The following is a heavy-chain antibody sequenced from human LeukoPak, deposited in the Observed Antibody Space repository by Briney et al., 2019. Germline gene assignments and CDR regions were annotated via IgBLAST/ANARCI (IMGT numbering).Heavy chain of an antibody. CDR1: GYTFTSYG. D-gene: IGHD6-6*01. CDR2: ISAYNGNT. Sequence: ASVKVSCKASGYTFTSYGISWVRQAPGQGLEWMGWISAYNGNTNYAQKLQGRVTMTTDTSTSTAYMELRSLRSDDTAVYYCARSLGVGGIEYSSSSGDYWGQGTLVTVSS. J-gene: IGHJ4*02. CDR3: ARSLGVGGIEYSSSSGDY. V-gene: IGHV1-18*01.